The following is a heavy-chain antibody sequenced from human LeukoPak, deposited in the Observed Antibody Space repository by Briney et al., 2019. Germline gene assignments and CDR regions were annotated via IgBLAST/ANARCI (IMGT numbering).Heavy chain of an antibody. J-gene: IGHJ4*02. CDR2: IWYDGSNK. CDR3: ARGRWGMATQQLPLKNFDY. Sequence: SLRLSCAASGFTFSSYGMHWVRQAPGKGLEWVAVIWYDGSNKYYADSVKGRFTISRDNSKNTLYLQMNGLRAEDTAVYYCARGRWGMATQQLPLKNFDYWGQGTLVTVSS. D-gene: IGHD5-12*01. CDR1: GFTFSSYG. V-gene: IGHV3-33*01.